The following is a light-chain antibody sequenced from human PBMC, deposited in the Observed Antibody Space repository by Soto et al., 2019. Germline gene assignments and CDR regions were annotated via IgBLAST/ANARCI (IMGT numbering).Light chain of an antibody. J-gene: IGKJ1*01. CDR2: GAS. V-gene: IGKV3-20*01. Sequence: EIVLTQSPGTLSLSPGERATLSCRASQSVSSSYLAWYQQKPGQAPRLLIYGASRRATGIPDRFSGSGYGTEFTLTISRLEPEDFAVYSCKQYGRSLWRFGQGNKVEIK. CDR3: KQYGRSLWR. CDR1: QSVSSSY.